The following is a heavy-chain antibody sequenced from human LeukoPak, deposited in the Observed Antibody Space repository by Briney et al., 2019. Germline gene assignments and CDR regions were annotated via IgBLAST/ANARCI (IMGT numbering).Heavy chain of an antibody. CDR1: GGTFSRYA. D-gene: IGHD2-15*01. V-gene: IGHV1-18*01. Sequence: ASVTVSCKASGGTFSRYAISWVRQAPGQGLEWMGWISAYNGNTNYAQKLQGRVTMTTDTSTSTAYMELRSLRSDDTAVYYCARNLYCSGGSCYSDYWGQGTLVTVSS. J-gene: IGHJ4*02. CDR2: ISAYNGNT. CDR3: ARNLYCSGGSCYSDY.